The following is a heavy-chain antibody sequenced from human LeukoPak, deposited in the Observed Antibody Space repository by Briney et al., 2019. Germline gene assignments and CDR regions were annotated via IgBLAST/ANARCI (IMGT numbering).Heavy chain of an antibody. CDR2: ISWNSGNI. D-gene: IGHD1-1*01. CDR3: AKGTTGTTGGWFDP. CDR1: GFTFDDYA. Sequence: QPGRSLRLSCAASGFTFDDYAMHWVRHAPGKGLEWVSGISWNSGNIGYADSVKGRFTISRDNAKNSLYLQMNSLRVEDMALYYCAKGTTGTTGGWFDPWGQGTLVTVSS. V-gene: IGHV3-9*03. J-gene: IGHJ5*02.